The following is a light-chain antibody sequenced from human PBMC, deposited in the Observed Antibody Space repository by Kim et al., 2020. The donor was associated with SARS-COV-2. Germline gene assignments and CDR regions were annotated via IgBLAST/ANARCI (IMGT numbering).Light chain of an antibody. CDR1: CLEGRS. Sequence: PRRTAMMGSGGDCLEGRSVACYERSPGRTPVLVISYDSDRPSGIPEGFFGSTSGDTATLTISRVEAGDEADYYCQVWDSSSDHRVVFGGGTQLTVL. CDR2: YDS. V-gene: IGLV3-21*04. J-gene: IGLJ2*01. CDR3: QVWDSSSDHRVV.